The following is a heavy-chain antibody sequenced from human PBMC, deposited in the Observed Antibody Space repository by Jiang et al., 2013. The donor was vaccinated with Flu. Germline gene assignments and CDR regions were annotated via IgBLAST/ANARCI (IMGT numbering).Heavy chain of an antibody. CDR3: AIRRDYGSSWFVLTY. D-gene: IGHD6-13*01. CDR1: GFTFSNYA. J-gene: IGHJ4*02. Sequence: VQLLESGGGSVQPGDSLRLSCAASGFTFSNYAMTWVRQAPGKGLEWVSTISPGGSRTYYADSVRGRFTISRDNSKNTLYPHMDSLRAEDTAVYFCAIRRDYGSSWFVLTYWGQGTLVTVLL. CDR2: ISPGGSRT. V-gene: IGHV3-23*01.